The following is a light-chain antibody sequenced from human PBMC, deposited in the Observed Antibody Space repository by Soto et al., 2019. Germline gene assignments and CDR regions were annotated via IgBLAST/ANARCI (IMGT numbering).Light chain of an antibody. Sequence: EKVMTQSPATLSVSPGERATLSCRASQSVSSNLAWYQQKPGQAPRLLIYGASSMATDIPGRFSGSGSGTEFTLTISSLQSEDFAVYYCQQYDNWPITFGQGTRLEIK. CDR2: GAS. V-gene: IGKV3-15*01. J-gene: IGKJ5*01. CDR1: QSVSSN. CDR3: QQYDNWPIT.